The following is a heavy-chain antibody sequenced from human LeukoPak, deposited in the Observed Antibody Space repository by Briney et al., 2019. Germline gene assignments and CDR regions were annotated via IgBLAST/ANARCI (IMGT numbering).Heavy chain of an antibody. CDR3: ARNGYYSVDH. CDR1: GGSITNNW. J-gene: IGHJ4*02. V-gene: IGHV4-4*02. CDR2: IFHSGST. Sequence: SGTLSLTCVVSGGSITNNWWSWVRQSPGKGLEWIGEIFHSGSTTYNPSLESRVTMSIDTSKTQFSLKLTSVTAADTAVYYCARNGYYSVDHWGQGTLVTVSS. D-gene: IGHD4-17*01.